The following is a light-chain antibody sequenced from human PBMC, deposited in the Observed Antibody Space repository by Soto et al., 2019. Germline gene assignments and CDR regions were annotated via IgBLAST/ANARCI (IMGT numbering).Light chain of an antibody. J-gene: IGLJ2*01. CDR2: VSS. V-gene: IGLV1-40*01. Sequence: QSVLTQPPSGAGAPGQRVTISCTGSSSNLGAGYDVHWYQQVPGTAPKVRIYVSSNRPSGVPDRFSGSRSGTSAFLAISGLQAEDEADYYCQSYDQSLSGVVFGGGTKLTVL. CDR3: QSYDQSLSGVV. CDR1: SSNLGAGYD.